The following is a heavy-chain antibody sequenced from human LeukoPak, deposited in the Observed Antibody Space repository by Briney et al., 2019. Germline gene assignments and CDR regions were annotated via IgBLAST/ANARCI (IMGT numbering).Heavy chain of an antibody. CDR1: GFSLSTSGVG. V-gene: IGHV2-5*02. Sequence: SGPTLVKPTQTLTLTCTFSGFSLSTSGVGVGWIRQPPGKALEWLALIYWDDDKRYSPSLKNRLTITRDTSKNQVVLTMTNMDPVDTATFYCAHRRTGGYCSSTICSDNWFDPWGQGTLVTVSS. D-gene: IGHD2-2*01. J-gene: IGHJ5*02. CDR3: AHRRTGGYCSSTICSDNWFDP. CDR2: IYWDDDK.